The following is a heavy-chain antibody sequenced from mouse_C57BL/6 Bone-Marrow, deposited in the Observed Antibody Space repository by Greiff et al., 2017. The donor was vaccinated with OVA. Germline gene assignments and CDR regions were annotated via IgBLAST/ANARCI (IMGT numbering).Heavy chain of an antibody. Sequence: EVQLQQSGAELVRPGASVKLSCTASGFNIKDDYMHWVKQRPEQGLEWIGWIDPENGDTEYASKFQGKATITADTSSNTAYLQLSSLTSEDTAVYYCTLGDPMVTGFDYWGQGTTLTVSS. V-gene: IGHV14-4*01. CDR1: GFNIKDDY. CDR2: IDPENGDT. D-gene: IGHD2-2*01. J-gene: IGHJ2*01. CDR3: TLGDPMVTGFDY.